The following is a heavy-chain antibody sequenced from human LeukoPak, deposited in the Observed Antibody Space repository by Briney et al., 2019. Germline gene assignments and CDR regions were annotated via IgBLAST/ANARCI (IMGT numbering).Heavy chain of an antibody. J-gene: IGHJ4*02. Sequence: GGSLRLSCAASGFTFDDYDLNWVRHAPGKGLEWVSGISWNGRNTAYAESLKGRFTISRDNAKNSLYLQMNSLRAEDTAFYYCARVQQYDKFDYWGQGTLVTVSS. CDR3: ARVQQYDKFDY. D-gene: IGHD3-22*01. CDR2: ISWNGRNT. V-gene: IGHV3-20*04. CDR1: GFTFDDYD.